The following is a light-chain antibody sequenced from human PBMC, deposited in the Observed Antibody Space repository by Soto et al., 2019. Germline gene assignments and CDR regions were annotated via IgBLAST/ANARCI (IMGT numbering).Light chain of an antibody. CDR2: GAS. CDR3: KPSNNWPIT. CDR1: QSVSSN. J-gene: IGKJ5*01. V-gene: IGKV3-15*01. Sequence: IVMTLSPATMYVSPGERATLSWRATQSVSSNLAWYQQKPGQANRILIYGASTRATGITARFSGSGSGTEFTLTIRSMQSEDFAVYHCKPSNNWPITFGTVKRVEIK.